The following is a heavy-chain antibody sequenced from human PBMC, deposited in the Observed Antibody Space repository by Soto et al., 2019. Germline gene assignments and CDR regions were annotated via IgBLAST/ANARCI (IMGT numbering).Heavy chain of an antibody. D-gene: IGHD2-8*01. V-gene: IGHV3-23*01. CDR3: AKAPAGVGAFDI. CDR2: ISGSGGST. Sequence: HPGGSLRLSCAASGFTFSSYAMSWVRQAPGKGLEWVSAISGSGGSTYYADSVKGRFTISRDNSKNTLYLQMNSLRAEDTAVYYCAKAPAGVGAFDIWGQGTMVTVSS. CDR1: GFTFSSYA. J-gene: IGHJ3*02.